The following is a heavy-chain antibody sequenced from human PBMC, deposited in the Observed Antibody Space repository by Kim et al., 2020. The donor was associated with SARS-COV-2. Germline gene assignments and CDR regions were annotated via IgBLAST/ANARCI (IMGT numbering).Heavy chain of an antibody. Sequence: SETLSLTCAVYGGSFSGYYWSWIRQPQGKGLEWIGEINHSGSTNYNPSLKSRVTISVDTSKNQFSLKLSSVTAADTAVYYCARHPYYFDYWGQGTLVTVS. J-gene: IGHJ4*02. CDR3: ARHPYYFDY. V-gene: IGHV4-34*01. CDR1: GGSFSGYY. CDR2: INHSGST.